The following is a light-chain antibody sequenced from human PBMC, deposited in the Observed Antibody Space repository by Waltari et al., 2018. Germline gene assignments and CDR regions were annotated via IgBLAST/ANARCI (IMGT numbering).Light chain of an antibody. V-gene: IGKV3-11*01. CDR3: QQGSMWPLT. Sequence: EIVLTQSPATLSLSPGQRATLSCRASERIASHLAWFRQKPGQPPRLRIYDASTRATGSPARFSGSGFGTDFTLTISSLEPEDFAVYFCQQGSMWPLTFGGGTTVEIK. CDR1: ERIASH. CDR2: DAS. J-gene: IGKJ4*01.